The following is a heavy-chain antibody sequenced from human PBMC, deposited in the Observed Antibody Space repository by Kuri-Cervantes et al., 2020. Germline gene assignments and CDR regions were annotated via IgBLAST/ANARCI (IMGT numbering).Heavy chain of an antibody. D-gene: IGHD5-12*01. CDR2: INPNSGGT. V-gene: IGHV1-2*04. J-gene: IGHJ4*02. CDR3: ARELYIVATTTRYYFDY. CDR1: GYTFTGYY. Sequence: ASVKISCKASGYTFTGYYMHWVRQAAGQGLEWMGSINPNSGGTNYAQKFQGWVTMIRVTFISTAYMGLIRLRSDDTAVYYCARELYIVATTTRYYFDYWGQGTLVTVSS.